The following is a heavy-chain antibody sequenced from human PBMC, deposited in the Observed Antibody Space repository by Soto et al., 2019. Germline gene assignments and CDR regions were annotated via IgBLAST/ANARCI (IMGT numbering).Heavy chain of an antibody. D-gene: IGHD3-16*02. CDR1: GYTFTSYG. V-gene: IGHV1-18*01. CDR3: ARESPYYDYGWGSYRHLFDF. Sequence: ASVKVSCKTSGYTFTSYGISWVRQAPGQGLEWMGWISAYNGNTNYAQKLQGRVTMTTDTSTSTAYMELRSLRSDDTAVYFCARESPYYDYGWGSYRHLFDFWGQGTLVTGSS. J-gene: IGHJ4*02. CDR2: ISAYNGNT.